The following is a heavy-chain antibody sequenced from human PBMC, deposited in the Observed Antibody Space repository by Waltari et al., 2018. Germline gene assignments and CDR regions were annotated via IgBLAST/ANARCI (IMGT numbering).Heavy chain of an antibody. J-gene: IGHJ5*02. CDR2: IIPIFGTA. CDR1: GGTFSSYA. D-gene: IGHD3-3*01. Sequence: QVQLVQSGAEVKKPGSSVKVSCKASGGTFSSYAISWVRQAPGQGLEWMGGIIPIFGTANYAQKFQGRVTITADESTNTAYMELSSLRSEDTAVYYCARALSRFWSGYSNNWFDPWGQGTLVTVSS. CDR3: ARALSRFWSGYSNNWFDP. V-gene: IGHV1-69*01.